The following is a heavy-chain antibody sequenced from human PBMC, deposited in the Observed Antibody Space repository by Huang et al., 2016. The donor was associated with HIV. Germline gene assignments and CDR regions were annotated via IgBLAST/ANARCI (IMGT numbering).Heavy chain of an antibody. Sequence: QVQLQQWGAGLLKPSETLSLTCAVYGGSFSGYYWSWIRQSPGKGLEWIGEINTSVSTNHNPALKSRLTISVDTSKNQFSLKLSSVTAADTAVYYCARERMMSWLDDHDAFDIWGQGTMVTVSS. D-gene: IGHD1-1*01. CDR1: GGSFSGYY. J-gene: IGHJ3*02. V-gene: IGHV4-34*01. CDR2: INTSVST. CDR3: ARERMMSWLDDHDAFDI.